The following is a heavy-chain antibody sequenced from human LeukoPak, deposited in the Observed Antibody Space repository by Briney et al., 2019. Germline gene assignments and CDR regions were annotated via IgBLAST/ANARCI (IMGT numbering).Heavy chain of an antibody. CDR3: ARAGVRFLEWLYSYGNWFDP. CDR2: INTNTGNP. J-gene: IGHJ5*02. V-gene: IGHV7-4-1*02. D-gene: IGHD3-3*01. CDR1: GYTFTSYA. Sequence: ASVKVSCKASGYTFTSYAMNWVRQAPGQGLEWMGWINTNTGNPTYAQGFTGRFVFSLDTSVSTAYLQISSLKAEDTAVYYCARAGVRFLEWLYSYGNWFDPWGQGTLVTVSS.